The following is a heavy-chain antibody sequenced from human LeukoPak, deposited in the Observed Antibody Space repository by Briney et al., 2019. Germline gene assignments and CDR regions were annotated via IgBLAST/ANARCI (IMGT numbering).Heavy chain of an antibody. CDR3: ARGRLGYYGSGSYHKGFDP. V-gene: IGHV4-34*01. J-gene: IGHJ5*02. CDR1: GGSFSGYY. D-gene: IGHD3-10*01. Sequence: SETLSLTCAVYGGSFSGYYWSWIRQPPGKGLEWIGEINHSGSTNYNPSLKSRVTISVDTSKNQCSLKLSSVTAADTAVYYCARGRLGYYGSGSYHKGFDPWGQGTLVTVSS. CDR2: INHSGST.